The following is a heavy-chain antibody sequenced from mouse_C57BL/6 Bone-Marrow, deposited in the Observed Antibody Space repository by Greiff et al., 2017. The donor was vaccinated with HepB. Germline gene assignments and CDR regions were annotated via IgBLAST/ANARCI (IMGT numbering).Heavy chain of an antibody. V-gene: IGHV1-69*01. Sequence: VQLQQPGAELVMPGASVKLSCKASGYTFTSYWMHWVKQRPGQGLEWIGEIDPSDSYTNYNQKFKGKSTLTVDKSSSTAYMQLSSLTSEDSAVYYCASSDWDDYAMDYWDRGTSVTVSS. D-gene: IGHD4-1*01. CDR3: ASSDWDDYAMDY. J-gene: IGHJ4*01. CDR2: IDPSDSYT. CDR1: GYTFTSYW.